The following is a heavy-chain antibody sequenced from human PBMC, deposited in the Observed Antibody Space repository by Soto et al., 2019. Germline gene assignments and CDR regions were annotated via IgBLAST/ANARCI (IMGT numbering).Heavy chain of an antibody. J-gene: IGHJ4*02. Sequence: QVQLQESGPGLVKPSQTLSLTCTVSGGSISSGGYYWSWIRQHPGKGLEWIGYIYYSGSTYYNPSLKRRVTISVDTSKNQFSLKLSSVTAADTAVYYCATSTTVTTKPRIYFDYWGQGTLVTVSS. V-gene: IGHV4-31*03. D-gene: IGHD4-4*01. CDR1: GGSISSGGYY. CDR3: ATSTTVTTKPRIYFDY. CDR2: IYYSGST.